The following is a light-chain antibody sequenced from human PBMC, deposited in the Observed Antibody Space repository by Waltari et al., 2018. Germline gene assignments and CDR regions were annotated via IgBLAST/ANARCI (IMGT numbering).Light chain of an antibody. Sequence: EIVVTQSPLSLPVTPGEPASISCRSSQSLLHSNGYNYLDWYLQKPGQSPQLLIYLVSTRVSGVPDRFSGSGSGTDFTLKINRVEAEDVGVYYCMQALQTPRTFGQGTKLEIK. J-gene: IGKJ2*01. CDR2: LVS. V-gene: IGKV2-28*01. CDR1: QSLLHSNGYNY. CDR3: MQALQTPRT.